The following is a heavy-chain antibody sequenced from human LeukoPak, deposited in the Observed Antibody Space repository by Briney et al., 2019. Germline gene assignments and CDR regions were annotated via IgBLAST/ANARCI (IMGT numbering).Heavy chain of an antibody. CDR1: GGSISSSSYY. V-gene: IGHV4-39*07. Sequence: SETLSLTCTVSGGSISSSSYYWGWIRQPPGKGLEWIGSIYYSGSTYYNPSLKSRVTISVDTSKNQFSLKLSSVTAADTAVYYCARGDSRRDGYNPDYWGQGTLVTVSS. CDR3: ARGDSRRDGYNPDY. CDR2: IYYSGST. J-gene: IGHJ4*02. D-gene: IGHD5-24*01.